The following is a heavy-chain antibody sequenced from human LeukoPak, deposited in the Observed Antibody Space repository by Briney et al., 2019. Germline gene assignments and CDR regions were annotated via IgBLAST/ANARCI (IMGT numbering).Heavy chain of an antibody. V-gene: IGHV1-8*01. CDR2: MNPNSGNT. Sequence: EASVKVSCKASGYTFTSYDINWVRQATGQGLEWMGRMNPNSGNTDYAQKFQGRFTMTRNTSINTAYMQLSSVGSEDTAVYYCSRAGYYYYYMDVWGKGNTVTVSS. D-gene: IGHD3-22*01. CDR3: SRAGYYYYYMDV. J-gene: IGHJ6*03. CDR1: GYTFTSYD.